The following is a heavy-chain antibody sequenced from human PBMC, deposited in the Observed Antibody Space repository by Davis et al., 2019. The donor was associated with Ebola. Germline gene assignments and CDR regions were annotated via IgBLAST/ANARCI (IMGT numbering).Heavy chain of an antibody. CDR1: GFTFSSYA. V-gene: IGHV3-23*01. CDR3: AKDPPGYYYYYGMDV. CDR2: ISGSGGST. Sequence: PGGSLRLSCAASGFTFSSYAISWVRQAPGKGLEWVSAISGSGGSTYYADSVKGRFTISRDNSKNTLYLQMNSLRAEDTAVYYCAKDPPGYYYYYGMDVWGQGTTVTVSS. J-gene: IGHJ6*02.